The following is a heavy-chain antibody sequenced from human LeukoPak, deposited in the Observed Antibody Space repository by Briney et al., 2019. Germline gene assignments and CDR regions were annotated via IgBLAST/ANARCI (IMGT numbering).Heavy chain of an antibody. D-gene: IGHD2-2*02. V-gene: IGHV1-3*01. CDR3: ARGRPIVVVPAAINYYYAMDV. CDR1: GYTLPSYA. CDR2: INAGNGKS. J-gene: IGHJ6*04. Sequence: ASVKDAFMASGYTLPSYAMHWLGQAAGQRLAWMGWINAGNGKSKYSQRFQGRVTITRDTSASTAYMELSSLRSEDTAVYYCARGRPIVVVPAAINYYYAMDVWGKGTTVTVSS.